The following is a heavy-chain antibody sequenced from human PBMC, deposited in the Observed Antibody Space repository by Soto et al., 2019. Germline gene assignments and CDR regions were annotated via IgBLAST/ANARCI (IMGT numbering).Heavy chain of an antibody. Sequence: SQTLSLTCAISGDSVSSNSAAWNWIRQSPSRGLEWLGRTYYRSKWYNDYAVSVKSRITINPDTSKNQFSLQLNSVTSEDTAVYYCARARLFSGYSYGYSSNWFDPWGQGTLVTVSS. J-gene: IGHJ5*02. D-gene: IGHD5-18*01. V-gene: IGHV6-1*01. CDR1: GDSVSSNSAA. CDR2: TYYRSKWYN. CDR3: ARARLFSGYSYGYSSNWFDP.